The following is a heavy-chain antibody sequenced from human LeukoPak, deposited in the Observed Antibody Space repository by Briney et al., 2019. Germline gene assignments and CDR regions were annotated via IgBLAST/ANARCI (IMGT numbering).Heavy chain of an antibody. J-gene: IGHJ4*02. CDR1: GGSISSGDYY. D-gene: IGHD3-10*01. Sequence: SETLSLTCTVSGGSISSGDYYWSWIRQPPGKGLEWIGYIYYSGSTNYNPSLKSRVTISVDTSKNQFSLKLSSVTAADTAVYYCARVGTYGSGSYLSWLDYWGQGILVTVSS. CDR2: IYYSGST. V-gene: IGHV4-61*08. CDR3: ARVGTYGSGSYLSWLDY.